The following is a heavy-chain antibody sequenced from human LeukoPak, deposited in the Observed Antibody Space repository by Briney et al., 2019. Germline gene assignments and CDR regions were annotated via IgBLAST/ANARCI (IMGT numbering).Heavy chain of an antibody. CDR2: IYHSGST. CDR1: GYSISSGYY. D-gene: IGHD2-21*01. V-gene: IGHV4-38-2*01. Sequence: SETLSLTCAVSGYSISSGYYWGWIRQPPGKGLEWIGGIYHSGSTYYNPSLKSRVTISVDTSKNQFSLKLSSVTAADTAVYYCARARDSLDYWGQGTLVTVSS. J-gene: IGHJ4*02. CDR3: ARARDSLDY.